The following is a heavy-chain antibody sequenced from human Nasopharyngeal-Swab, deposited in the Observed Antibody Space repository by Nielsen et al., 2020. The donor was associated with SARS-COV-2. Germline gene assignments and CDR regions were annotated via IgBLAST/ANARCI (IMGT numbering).Heavy chain of an antibody. V-gene: IGHV3-30-3*01. Sequence: GESLKISCAASGFSFSSYAMHWVRQAPGKGLEWVAVISYDGSNKYYADSVKGRFTISRDNSKNTLYLQMNSLRAEDTAVYYCARDQDNALYDWGQGTLVTVSS. CDR3: ARDQDNALYD. J-gene: IGHJ4*02. D-gene: IGHD2-15*01. CDR2: ISYDGSNK. CDR1: GFSFSSYA.